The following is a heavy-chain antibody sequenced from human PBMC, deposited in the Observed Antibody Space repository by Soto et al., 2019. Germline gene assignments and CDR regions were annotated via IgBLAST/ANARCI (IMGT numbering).Heavy chain of an antibody. J-gene: IGHJ6*04. D-gene: IGHD3-10*01. V-gene: IGHV4-30-4*01. CDR2: IFYSGTT. Sequence: QVQLQASGPGLVKPSQTLSLTCTVSGGSISSGNYYWSWIRQPPGKGLEWIGYIFYSGTTYYNPSLKGRVSSSVDTSKIQFSLSLRSLTAADAAVYYWAIASGWLGECNDYYNGMGVWGKVNKVTVSS. CDR1: GGSISSGNYY. CDR3: AIASGWLGECNDYYNGMGV.